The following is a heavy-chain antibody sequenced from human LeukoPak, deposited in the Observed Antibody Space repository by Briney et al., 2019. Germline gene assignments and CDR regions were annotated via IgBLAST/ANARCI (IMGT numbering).Heavy chain of an antibody. CDR2: IYYTGST. J-gene: IGHJ5*02. CDR3: VRSKSGTYGWFDP. V-gene: IGHV4-61*01. D-gene: IGHD4-17*01. CDR1: GGSVSSGSYY. Sequence: SETLSLTCTVSGGSVSSGSYYWSWIRQPPGKGLEWIGYIYYTGSTNYNPSLKSRVTISVDTSQNQFSLKVGSVTAADTAVYYCVRSKSGTYGWFDPWGQGTLVTVSS.